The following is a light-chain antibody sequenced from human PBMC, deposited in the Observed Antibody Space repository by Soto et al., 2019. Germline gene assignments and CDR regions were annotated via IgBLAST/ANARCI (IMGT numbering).Light chain of an antibody. CDR2: EGS. Sequence: QSALTQPASVSGSPGQSITISCTGTSSDVGSYNLVSWYQQHPGKAPKLMIYEGSKRPSGVSNRFSGSKSGNTASLTISGLQAXDEADYYCCSYAGSSTFANYVFGTGTKVTVL. CDR1: SSDVGSYNL. CDR3: CSYAGSSTFANYV. J-gene: IGLJ1*01. V-gene: IGLV2-23*03.